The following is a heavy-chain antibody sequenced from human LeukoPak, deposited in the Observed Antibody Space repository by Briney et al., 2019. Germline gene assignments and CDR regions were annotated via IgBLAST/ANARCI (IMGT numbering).Heavy chain of an antibody. CDR3: ARQTMLVGYANGLRFNY. Sequence: SETLSLTCNVTGASISSWYWSWIRQPPGKGLEWIGDIYGSGSTNYNPSLKSRVSMSADTSKNQISLNLKFVTAADTAVYYCARQTMLVGYANGLRFNYWGEGTLVTVSS. D-gene: IGHD2-2*01. J-gene: IGHJ4*02. CDR2: IYGSGST. V-gene: IGHV4-59*01. CDR1: GASISSWY.